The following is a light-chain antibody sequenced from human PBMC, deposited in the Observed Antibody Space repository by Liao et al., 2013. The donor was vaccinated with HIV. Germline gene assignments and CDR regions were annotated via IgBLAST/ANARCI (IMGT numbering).Light chain of an antibody. Sequence: SYMLTQPPSVSVAPGATATITCGGDNIGGRSVHWYQQRSGQAPVLVIFHGIDRPSGISDRFSGSTSENTATLTISRAEAGDEADYYCQVWDRGSAHPTVFGPGTKVTVL. CDR2: HGI. V-gene: IGLV3-21*04. CDR3: QVWDRGSAHPTV. J-gene: IGLJ1*01. CDR1: NIGGRS.